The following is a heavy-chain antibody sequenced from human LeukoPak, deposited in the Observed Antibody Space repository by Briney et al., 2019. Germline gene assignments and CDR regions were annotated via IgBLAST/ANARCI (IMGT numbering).Heavy chain of an antibody. CDR2: IWYDGSNK. V-gene: IGHV3-33*06. CDR1: GFTFSSYG. CDR3: AKDLDDSVWGSRTDMIDY. J-gene: IGHJ4*02. D-gene: IGHD3-16*01. Sequence: GGSLRLSCASSGFTFSSYGMHWVRQAPGKGLEWVAVIWYDGSNKYYADSVKGRFTISRDNSKSTLYLQMNSLRAEDTAVYYCAKDLDDSVWGSRTDMIDYWGQGTLVTVSS.